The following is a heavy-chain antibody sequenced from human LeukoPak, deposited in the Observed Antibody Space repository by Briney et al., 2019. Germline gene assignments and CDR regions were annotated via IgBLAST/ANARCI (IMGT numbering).Heavy chain of an antibody. CDR2: IYYSGST. V-gene: IGHV4-39*07. D-gene: IGHD5-24*01. CDR1: GGSISSSSYY. CDR3: ARDLKRFSPDAFDI. J-gene: IGHJ3*02. Sequence: PSETLSLTCTVSGGSISSSSYYWGWIRQPPGEGLGWIGSIYYSGSTYYNPSLKSRVTISVDTSKNQFSLKLSSVTTADTAVYYCARDLKRFSPDAFDIWGQGTMVTVSS.